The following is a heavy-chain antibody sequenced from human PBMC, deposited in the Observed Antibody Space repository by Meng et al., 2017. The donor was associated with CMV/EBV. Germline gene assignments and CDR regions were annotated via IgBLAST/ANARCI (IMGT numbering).Heavy chain of an antibody. CDR3: AKLRGSGFNSYWYFDL. CDR2: IYSGGSST. Sequence: GESLKISCAASGFTFSVYAMTWVRQAPGKGLEWVSIIYSGGSSTYYADSLKGRFTISRDDSKNTLYPQVNSLRADDTAVYYCAKLRGSGFNSYWYFDLWGRGTLVTVSS. J-gene: IGHJ2*01. V-gene: IGHV3-23*03. D-gene: IGHD3-22*01. CDR1: GFTFSVYA.